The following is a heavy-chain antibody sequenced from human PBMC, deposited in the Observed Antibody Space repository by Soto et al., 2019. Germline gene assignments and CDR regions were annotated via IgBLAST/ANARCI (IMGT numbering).Heavy chain of an antibody. D-gene: IGHD2-2*01. J-gene: IGHJ2*01. CDR2: INAGNGNT. V-gene: IGHV1-3*01. Sequence: QVQLVQSGAEVKKPGASVKVSCKASGYTFTSYAMHWVRQAPGQRLEWMGWINAGNGNTKYSQKFQGRVTITRDTSASTAYMELSSLRSEDTAVYYCARDRALGYCSSTSSYSEDWYFDLWGRGTLVTVSS. CDR3: ARDRALGYCSSTSSYSEDWYFDL. CDR1: GYTFTSYA.